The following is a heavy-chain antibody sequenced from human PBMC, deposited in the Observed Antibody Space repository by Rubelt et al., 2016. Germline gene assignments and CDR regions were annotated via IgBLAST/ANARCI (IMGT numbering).Heavy chain of an antibody. D-gene: IGHD1-1*01. Sequence: LVESGGGLVQPGRSLRLSCTASGFTFGDYAMSWVRQAPGKGLEWVGFIRSKAYGGTTEFAASVKGRFSVSRDDSRGIAHLQMNSLNTEDTAVYYCTRGPSKLRTPNGDYWGQGSLVTVSS. CDR3: TRGPSKLRTPNGDY. J-gene: IGHJ4*02. CDR1: GFTFGDYA. CDR2: IRSKAYGGTT. V-gene: IGHV3-49*04.